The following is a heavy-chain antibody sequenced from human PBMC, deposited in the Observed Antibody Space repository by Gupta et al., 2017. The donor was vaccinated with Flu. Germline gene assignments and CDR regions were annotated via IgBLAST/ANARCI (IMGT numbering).Heavy chain of an antibody. Sequence: EVQLVESGGVVVQPGGSLRLSCAASGFTFDDYTMHWVRLAPGKGLEWVSLISWDGGSTYYADSVKGRFTISRDNSKNSLYLQMNSLRTEDTALYYCAKARGYSYGYFDYWGQGTLVTVSS. CDR2: ISWDGGST. V-gene: IGHV3-43*01. D-gene: IGHD5-18*01. CDR1: GFTFDDYT. J-gene: IGHJ4*02. CDR3: AKARGYSYGYFDY.